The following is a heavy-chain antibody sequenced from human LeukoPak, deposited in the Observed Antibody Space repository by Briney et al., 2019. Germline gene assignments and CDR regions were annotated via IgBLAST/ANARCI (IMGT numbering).Heavy chain of an antibody. CDR2: INPSGGST. CDR1: GYTFTSYY. D-gene: IGHD3-9*01. Sequence: GASVKVSCKASGYTFTSYYMHWVRQAPGQGLEWMGIINPSGGSTSYAQKFQGRVTITADESTSTAYMELSSLRSEDTAVYYCARDLRAGYPKAYYFDYWGQGTLVTVSS. V-gene: IGHV1-46*01. J-gene: IGHJ4*02. CDR3: ARDLRAGYPKAYYFDY.